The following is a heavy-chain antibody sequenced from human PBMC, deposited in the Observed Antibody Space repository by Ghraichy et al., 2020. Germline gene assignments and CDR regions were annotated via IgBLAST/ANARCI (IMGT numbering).Heavy chain of an antibody. V-gene: IGHV3-7*01. CDR1: RFTFSSYW. CDR3: ARGLYDSSGSPFDY. CDR2: IKQDGSEK. J-gene: IGHJ4*02. Sequence: GESLNISCAASRFTFSSYWMSRVRQAPGKGLEWVANIKQDGSEKYYVDSVKGRFTISRDNGKNSLYLQMNSLRAEDTAVYYCARGLYDSSGSPFDYWGQGTLVTVSS. D-gene: IGHD3-22*01.